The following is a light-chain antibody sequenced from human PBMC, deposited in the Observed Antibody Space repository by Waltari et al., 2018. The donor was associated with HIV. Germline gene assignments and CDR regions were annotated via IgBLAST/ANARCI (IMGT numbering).Light chain of an antibody. CDR1: SSHIGRDY. CDR3: AAWDDSHYV. CDR2: RNN. V-gene: IGLV1-47*01. Sequence: QSVLTQPHSGSGTPGQRVTISCSRSSSHIGRDYVYWYQQLPGTAPKLLIYRNNQRPSGVPDRFSGSKSGTSASVAISGLRSEDEADYYCAAWDDSHYVFGTGTKVTVL. J-gene: IGLJ1*01.